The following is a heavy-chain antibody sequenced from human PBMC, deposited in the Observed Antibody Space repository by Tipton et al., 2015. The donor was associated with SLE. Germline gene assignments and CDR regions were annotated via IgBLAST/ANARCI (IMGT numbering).Heavy chain of an antibody. V-gene: IGHV4-59*08. Sequence: LSLTCTLSGGSISTNYWSWIRQPPGKGLEWIGYIYYSGSTNCNPSPKSRVTISLDTSKNQFSLKLSSVTAADTAVYYCARRGVGATYWYFDLWGRGTLVTVSS. J-gene: IGHJ2*01. CDR3: ARRGVGATYWYFDL. D-gene: IGHD1-26*01. CDR2: IYYSGST. CDR1: GGSISTNY.